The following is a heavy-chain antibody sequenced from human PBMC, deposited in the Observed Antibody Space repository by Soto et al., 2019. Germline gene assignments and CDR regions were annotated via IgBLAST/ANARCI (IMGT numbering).Heavy chain of an antibody. J-gene: IGHJ3*02. CDR1: GGSISSYY. CDR2: IYYSGST. D-gene: IGHD4-17*01. Sequence: SETLSLTCTVSGGSISSYYWSWIRQPPGKGLEWIGYIYYSGSTNYNPSLKSRVTISVDTSKNQFSLKLSSVTAADTAVYYCARAEVAVTTSPGAFDIWGQGTMVTVSS. V-gene: IGHV4-59*12. CDR3: ARAEVAVTTSPGAFDI.